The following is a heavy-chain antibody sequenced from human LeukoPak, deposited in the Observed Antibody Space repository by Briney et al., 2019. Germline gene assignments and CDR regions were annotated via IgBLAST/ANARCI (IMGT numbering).Heavy chain of an antibody. V-gene: IGHV3-7*01. CDR2: IKQDGSEK. D-gene: IGHD6-19*01. CDR1: GFTFSSYW. CDR3: ARAARGWYIDY. J-gene: IGHJ4*02. Sequence: PGGSLRFSCAASGFTFSSYWMSWVRQAPGKGLEWVANIKQDGSEKYYVDSVKGRFTISRDNAKNSLYLQMNSLRAEDTAVYYCARAARGWYIDYWGQGTLVTVSS.